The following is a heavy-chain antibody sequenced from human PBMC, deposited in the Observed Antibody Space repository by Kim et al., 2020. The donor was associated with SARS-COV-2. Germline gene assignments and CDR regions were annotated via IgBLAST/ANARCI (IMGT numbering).Heavy chain of an antibody. Sequence: GSTSSAQKFQGRVTVHRDTSTSTVYMELSSLRSEDTAVYYCIRGESGSLGYWGQGTLVTVSS. CDR3: IRGESGSLGY. V-gene: IGHV1-46*03. CDR2: GST. D-gene: IGHD1-26*01. J-gene: IGHJ4*02.